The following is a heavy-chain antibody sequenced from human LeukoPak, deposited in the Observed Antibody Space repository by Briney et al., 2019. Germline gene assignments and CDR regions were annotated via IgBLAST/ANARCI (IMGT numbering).Heavy chain of an antibody. CDR1: GGSISSSSYY. V-gene: IGHV4-39*01. CDR3: ATWRTAKTGFDY. Sequence: SETLSLTCTVSGGSISSSSYYWGWIRQPPGKGLEWIGSIYYSGTTYYNPSLKTRVTISVDTSKNQFSLNLSSVTAADTAVYYCATWRTAKTGFDYWGQGTLVTVSS. J-gene: IGHJ4*02. D-gene: IGHD1-1*01. CDR2: IYYSGTT.